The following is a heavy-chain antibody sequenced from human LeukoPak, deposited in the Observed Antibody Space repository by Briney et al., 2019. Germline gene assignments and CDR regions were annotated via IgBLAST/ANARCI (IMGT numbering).Heavy chain of an antibody. J-gene: IGHJ5*02. CDR1: GYTFTSYY. CDR3: AREIPGGYFDWLYNWFDP. CDR2: INPSGGST. D-gene: IGHD3-9*01. V-gene: IGHV1-46*01. Sequence: ASVKVSCKASGYTFTSYYTHWVRQAPGQGLEWMGIINPSGGSTSYAQKFQGRVTMTRDTSTSTVYMELSSLRSEDTAVYYCAREIPGGYFDWLYNWFDPWGQGTLVTVSS.